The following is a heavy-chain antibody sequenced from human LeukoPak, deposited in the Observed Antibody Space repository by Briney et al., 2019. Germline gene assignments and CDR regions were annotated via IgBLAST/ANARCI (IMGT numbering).Heavy chain of an antibody. CDR1: GGSISNYY. J-gene: IGHJ4*02. D-gene: IGHD6-13*01. CDR3: ARGGSSWQSFDF. Sequence: SEPLSLTCTVYGGSISNYYWSWIRQPARKGLEWIGRIYASGSTNHNPSLKSRVTMSVDTSKTQFSLKLTSVTAADTAVYYCARGGSSWQSFDFWGQGTLVTV. V-gene: IGHV4-4*07. CDR2: IYASGST.